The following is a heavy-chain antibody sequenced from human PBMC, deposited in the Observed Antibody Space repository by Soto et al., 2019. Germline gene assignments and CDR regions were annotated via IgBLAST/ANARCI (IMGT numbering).Heavy chain of an antibody. CDR3: AKDFTAYLSSWFHL. CDR1: EVTFSSNA. CDR2: ITGSGSTT. D-gene: IGHD6-13*01. Sequence: EVQLLESGGGLVQPGGSLRLSCAASEVTFSSNAMHWVRQAPGKGLEWVSGITGSGSTTFYADSVKGRFTISRYNSKNTSYLHMSSLRAEDTATYYSAKDFTAYLSSWFHLWGQGTLVTVSS. J-gene: IGHJ5*02. V-gene: IGHV3-23*01.